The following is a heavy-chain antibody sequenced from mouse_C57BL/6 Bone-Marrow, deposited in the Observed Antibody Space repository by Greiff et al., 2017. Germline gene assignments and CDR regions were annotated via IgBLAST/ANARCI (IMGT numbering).Heavy chain of an antibody. J-gene: IGHJ3*01. CDR1: GFPITSGYY. D-gene: IGHD2-5*01. CDR3: AGGYSNYWFAY. CDR2: ITHSGET. V-gene: IGHV12-3*01. Sequence: QVQLKQSGPGLVKPSQSLFLTCSITGFPITSGYYWIWIRQSPGKPLEWMGYITHSGETFYNPSLQSPISITRETSKNQFFLQLNSVTTEDTAMYYCAGGYSNYWFAYWGQGTLVTVSA.